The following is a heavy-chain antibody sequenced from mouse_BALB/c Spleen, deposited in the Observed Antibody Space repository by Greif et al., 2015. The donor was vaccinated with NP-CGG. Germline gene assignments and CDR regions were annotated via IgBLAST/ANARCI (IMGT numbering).Heavy chain of an antibody. Sequence: EVKLVESGGGLVKLGGSLKLSCAASGFTFSSYYMSWVRQTPEKRLELVAAINSNGGSTYYPDTVKGRFTISRDNAKNTLYLQRSSLKSEDTALYYCAGGGLRGAMDYWGQGTSVTVSS. CDR1: GFTFSSYY. CDR2: INSNGGST. CDR3: AGGGLRGAMDY. D-gene: IGHD2-2*01. V-gene: IGHV5-6-2*01. J-gene: IGHJ4*01.